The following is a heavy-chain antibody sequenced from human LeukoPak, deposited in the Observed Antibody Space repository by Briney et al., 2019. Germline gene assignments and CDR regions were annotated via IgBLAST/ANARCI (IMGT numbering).Heavy chain of an antibody. D-gene: IGHD2-15*01. V-gene: IGHV4-39*07. CDR3: ARDLGGYPFFMDV. CDR1: GGSTRSGRHH. CDR2: LDESGRP. Sequence: SETLSLTCSVSGGSTRSGRHHWAWVRQPPGKGLEFIGSLDESGRPYYNAPLKSRVTILEDSSGKQFSLNLSSVTAADTAVYYCARDLGGYPFFMDVWGRGNTVIVSS. J-gene: IGHJ6*03.